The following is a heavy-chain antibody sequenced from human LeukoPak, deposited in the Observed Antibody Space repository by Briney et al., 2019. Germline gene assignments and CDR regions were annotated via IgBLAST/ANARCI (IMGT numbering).Heavy chain of an antibody. V-gene: IGHV1-2*02. CDR2: INPNSGGT. CDR3: ASRGWAGEYYFDY. J-gene: IGHJ4*02. Sequence: ASVKVSCKASGYTFIGYYLHWVRQAPGQGLEGMGWINPNSGGTNYAQKFQGRVTMTRDTSISTAYMELSRLRSDDTAVYYCASRGWAGEYYFDYWGQGTLVTVSS. D-gene: IGHD3-10*01. CDR1: GYTFIGYY.